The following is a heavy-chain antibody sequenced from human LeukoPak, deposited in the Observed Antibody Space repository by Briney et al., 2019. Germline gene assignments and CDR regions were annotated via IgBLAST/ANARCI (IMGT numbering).Heavy chain of an antibody. V-gene: IGHV5-51*01. D-gene: IGHD6-13*01. CDR2: IYPGNSNT. CDR1: GYSFTSYW. Sequence: GESLKISCKGSGYSFTSYWIGWVRQMPGKGLEWMGIIYPGNSNTRYSPSFQGQVTMSADRSISTAYLQWSSLKASDTAMYYCATCYSSTWSGGEYFHHWGQGTLVTVSS. J-gene: IGHJ1*01. CDR3: ATCYSSTWSGGEYFHH.